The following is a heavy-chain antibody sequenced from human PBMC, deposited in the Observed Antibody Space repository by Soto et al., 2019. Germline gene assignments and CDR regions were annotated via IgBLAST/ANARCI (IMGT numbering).Heavy chain of an antibody. D-gene: IGHD5-12*01. Sequence: QVRLQESGPGLLKPSETLSLTCTVSGGPINTFYWSWVRQPAGKGLEWIGRIFSSGSTSFNPSLESRVAMSVDTSKNHFFLNLSSVTAADMAVYYCAREGSYSAYNFAHGIQLWSFDFWGKGALVTVSS. CDR2: IFSSGST. J-gene: IGHJ4*02. V-gene: IGHV4-4*07. CDR1: GGPINTFY. CDR3: AREGSYSAYNFAHGIQLWSFDF.